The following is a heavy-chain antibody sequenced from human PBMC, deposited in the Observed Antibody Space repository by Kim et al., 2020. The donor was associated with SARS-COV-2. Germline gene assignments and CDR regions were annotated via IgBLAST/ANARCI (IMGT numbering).Heavy chain of an antibody. CDR1: GYTFTNYG. J-gene: IGHJ4*02. D-gene: IGHD5-18*01. CDR3: ARWDTTKTTLLDS. CDR2: TSPSNGNT. Sequence: ASVKVSCKASGYTFTNYGISWVRLAAGQGLEWLGWTSPSNGNTKYAQKVRDRVTLTTDTSTKTEYLDLRGLTSDDTGVYYCARWDTTKTTLLDSWGQGT. V-gene: IGHV1-18*01.